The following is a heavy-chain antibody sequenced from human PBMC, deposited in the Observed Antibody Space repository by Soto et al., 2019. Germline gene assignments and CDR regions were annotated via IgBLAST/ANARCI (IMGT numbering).Heavy chain of an antibody. V-gene: IGHV3-23*01. D-gene: IGHD6-19*01. CDR3: AKFFVEPGGRGGWPWSFHF. CDR1: GFTCSYA. CDR2: ISGTGGTT. J-gene: IGHJ4*02. Sequence: EVQLFESGGGLVQPGGSLSLSCAASGFTCSYAMSWVRQAPGKGLEWVSAISGTGGTTYYADSVKGRFTISRDNSRNSLHLHMNSLRAEDTAIYYCAKFFVEPGGRGGWPWSFHFWGQGTLVIVSA.